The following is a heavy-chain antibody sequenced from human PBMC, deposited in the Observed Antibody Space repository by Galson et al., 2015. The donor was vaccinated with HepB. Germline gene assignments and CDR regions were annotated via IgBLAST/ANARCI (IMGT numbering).Heavy chain of an antibody. J-gene: IGHJ3*02. D-gene: IGHD3-22*01. CDR1: GGTFSSYA. CDR3: ARDFRSRNYYDSSGYLPGLGDAFDI. CDR2: IIPIFGTA. Sequence: SVKVSCKASGGTFSSYAISWVRQAPGQGLEWMGGIIPIFGTANYAQKFQGRVTITADESTSTAYMELSSLRSEDTAVYYCARDFRSRNYYDSSGYLPGLGDAFDIWGQGTMVTVSS. V-gene: IGHV1-69*13.